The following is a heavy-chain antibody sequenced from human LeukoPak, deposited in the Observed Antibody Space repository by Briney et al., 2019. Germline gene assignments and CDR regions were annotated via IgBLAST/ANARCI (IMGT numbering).Heavy chain of an antibody. Sequence: SETLSLTCTVSGGSISSYYWSWIRQPAGKGLEWIGRIYTSGSTNYNPSLKSRVTMSVDTSKNQFSLKLSSVTAADTAVYYCARGPRIAVAGTRVDAFDIWGQGTMVTVSS. J-gene: IGHJ3*02. CDR1: GGSISSYY. CDR2: IYTSGST. D-gene: IGHD6-19*01. V-gene: IGHV4-4*07. CDR3: ARGPRIAVAGTRVDAFDI.